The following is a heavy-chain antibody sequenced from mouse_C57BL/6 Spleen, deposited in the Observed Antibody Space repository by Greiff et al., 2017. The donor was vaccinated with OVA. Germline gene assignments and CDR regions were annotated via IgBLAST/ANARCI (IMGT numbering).Heavy chain of an antibody. Sequence: VQLQQSGPELVKPGASVKISCKASGYSFTDYNMNWVKQSHGKSLEWIGVINPNYGTTSYNQKFKGKATLTVDQSSSTAYMQLNSLTSEDSAVYYCARAFITTVVATNYFDYWGQGTTLTVSS. CDR3: ARAFITTVVATNYFDY. D-gene: IGHD1-1*01. J-gene: IGHJ2*01. V-gene: IGHV1-39*01. CDR2: INPNYGTT. CDR1: GYSFTDYN.